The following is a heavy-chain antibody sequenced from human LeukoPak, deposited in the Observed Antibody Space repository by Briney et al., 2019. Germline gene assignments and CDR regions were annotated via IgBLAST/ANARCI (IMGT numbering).Heavy chain of an antibody. CDR1: GYTFTSYG. D-gene: IGHD3-10*01. CDR2: ISAYNGNT. Sequence: GASVKVSCKASGYTFTSYGISWVRQAPGQGLEWMGWISAYNGNTNYAQKLQGRVTMTTDTSTSTAYMELRSLRSDDTAVYYCARDRATMARGAFDIWGQGTMVTVSS. V-gene: IGHV1-18*01. J-gene: IGHJ3*02. CDR3: ARDRATMARGAFDI.